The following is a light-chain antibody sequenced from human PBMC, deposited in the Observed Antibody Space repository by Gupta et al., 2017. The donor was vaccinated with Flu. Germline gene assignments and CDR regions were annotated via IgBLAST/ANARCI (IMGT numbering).Light chain of an antibody. V-gene: IGKV3-20*01. CDR2: GAS. J-gene: IGKJ2*01. Sequence: ERAALSCRASQSFSNNNLAWYHQKPGQAPRLLIYGASSRASGIPDRFSGSGSGTDFTLTIRRLEPEDFAVYYCQQYGSSPRTFGQGTKLEIK. CDR1: QSFSNNN. CDR3: QQYGSSPRT.